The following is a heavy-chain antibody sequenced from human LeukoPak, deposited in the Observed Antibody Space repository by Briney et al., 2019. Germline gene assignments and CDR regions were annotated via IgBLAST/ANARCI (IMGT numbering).Heavy chain of an antibody. Sequence: GGSLRLSCAASGFTFNNYAMSWVRQAPGKGLEWVSGISGRGGTTSHADSVRGRFTISRDNSKNTLYLQMNSLRVEDTAVYYCAKYLESGASRYFDPWGQGTLVTVSS. CDR2: ISGRGGTT. CDR3: AKYLESGASRYFDP. D-gene: IGHD1-14*01. CDR1: GFTFNNYA. V-gene: IGHV3-23*01. J-gene: IGHJ5*02.